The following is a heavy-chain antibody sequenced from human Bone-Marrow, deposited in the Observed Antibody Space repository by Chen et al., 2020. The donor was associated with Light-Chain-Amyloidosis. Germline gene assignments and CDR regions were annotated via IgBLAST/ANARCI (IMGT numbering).Heavy chain of an antibody. D-gene: IGHD3-9*01. CDR3: ARMSFFETSDALDV. V-gene: IGHV2-70*04. CDR1: GFSLSSNGMR. J-gene: IGHJ3*01. Sequence: QVTVKESGPALVKPTQTLTLTCTFSGFSLSSNGMRLNWIRQPPGKAREWLARIDWDGDKYYTPSLETRLTISKDPSINQVVLTMTNMDPVDTATYYCARMSFFETSDALDVWGQGTMITVSS. CDR2: IDWDGDK.